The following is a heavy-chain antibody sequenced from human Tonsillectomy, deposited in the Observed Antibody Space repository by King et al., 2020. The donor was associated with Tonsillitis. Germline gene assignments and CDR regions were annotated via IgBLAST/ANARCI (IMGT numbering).Heavy chain of an antibody. CDR3: ARASGSWSYYNAGGFDY. CDR2: IIPIFGTA. V-gene: IGHV1-69*01. CDR1: GGTFSSYD. J-gene: IGHJ4*02. Sequence: QLVQSGAEVKKPGSSVKVSCKASGGTFSSYDISWVRQAPGQGREWLGGIIPIFGTANYAQRFQGRVTIAADESTSTAYMELGSLRSEDTAVYYCARASGSWSYYNAGGFDYWGQGSLVTVSS. D-gene: IGHD3-10*01.